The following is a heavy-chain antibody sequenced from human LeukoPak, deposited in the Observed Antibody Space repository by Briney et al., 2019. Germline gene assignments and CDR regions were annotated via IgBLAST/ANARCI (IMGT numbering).Heavy chain of an antibody. J-gene: IGHJ3*02. Sequence: SETLSLTCTVSGGSISSGDYYWSWMRQPPGKGLEWIGYIYYSGSTYYNPSLKSRVTISVDTSKNQFPLKLSSVTAADTAVYYCARDPLYGSGEDAFDIWGQGTMVTVSS. CDR1: GGSISSGDYY. V-gene: IGHV4-30-4*01. CDR2: IYYSGST. CDR3: ARDPLYGSGEDAFDI. D-gene: IGHD3-10*01.